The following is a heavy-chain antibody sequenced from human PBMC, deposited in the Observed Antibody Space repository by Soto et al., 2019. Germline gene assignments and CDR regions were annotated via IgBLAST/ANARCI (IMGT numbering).Heavy chain of an antibody. CDR2: IYWDDDK. D-gene: IGHD3-16*01. CDR1: GFSLTSRPVG. V-gene: IGHV2-5*02. CDR3: AHRRNYDGSWNEGVFDY. J-gene: IGHJ4*02. Sequence: QITLKESGPTLVKPTQTLTLTCTFSGFSLTSRPVGVGWVRQPPGKALEWLAFIYWDDDKRYSPSLRSTLTGTKDASKNQVGLTLTNMDPVDTATYYCAHRRNYDGSWNEGVFDYWGQGILVTVSS.